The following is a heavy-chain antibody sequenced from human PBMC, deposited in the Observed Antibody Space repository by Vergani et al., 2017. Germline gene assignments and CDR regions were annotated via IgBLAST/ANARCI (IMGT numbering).Heavy chain of an antibody. CDR3: ARGGITGTRECWFDP. V-gene: IGHV1-46*01. Sequence: QVPLVPSGAEVKKPGASVKVSCKASGYPFTSYYMHWVRQAPGQGLEWMGIINPSGGSTSYAQKFQGRVTMTRDTSTSTVYMELSSLRSEDTAVYYCARGGITGTRECWFDPWGQGTLVTVSS. CDR1: GYPFTSYY. J-gene: IGHJ5*02. CDR2: INPSGGST. D-gene: IGHD1-7*01.